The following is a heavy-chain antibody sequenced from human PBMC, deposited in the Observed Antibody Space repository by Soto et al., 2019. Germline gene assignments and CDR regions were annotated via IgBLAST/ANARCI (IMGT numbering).Heavy chain of an antibody. Sequence: EVQLAESGGGMVQPGGSLRLCCVDSGFTFSSYDMHWARQAPGKGLEYVSSISSNGGTTYYGNSVKGRFTISRDNSKNTLYLQMGSLRAEDMAVYYCVRRVSENYDYWGQGTLVTVSS. D-gene: IGHD1-7*01. J-gene: IGHJ4*02. V-gene: IGHV3-64*01. CDR3: VRRVSENYDY. CDR2: ISSNGGTT. CDR1: GFTFSSYD.